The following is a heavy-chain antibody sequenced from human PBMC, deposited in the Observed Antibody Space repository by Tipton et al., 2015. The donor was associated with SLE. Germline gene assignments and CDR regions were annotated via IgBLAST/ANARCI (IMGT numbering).Heavy chain of an antibody. D-gene: IGHD1-26*01. CDR1: GGSISSYY. J-gene: IGHJ6*03. CDR2: IYYSGST. Sequence: TLSLTCTVSGGSISSYYWSWIRQPPGKGLEWIGYIYYSGSTNYNPSLKSRVTISVDTSKNQFSLKLSSVTAADTAVYYCARVGWELKDYYYMDAWGKGTTVTVSS. V-gene: IGHV4-59*01. CDR3: ARVGWELKDYYYMDA.